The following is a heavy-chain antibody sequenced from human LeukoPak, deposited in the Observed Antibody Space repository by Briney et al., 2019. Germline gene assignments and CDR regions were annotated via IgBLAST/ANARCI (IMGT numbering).Heavy chain of an antibody. CDR3: AKATIVVVVAAYYFDY. CDR1: EFTFSSYA. J-gene: IGHJ4*02. V-gene: IGHV3-23*01. Sequence: GGSLRLSCAASEFTFSSYAMSWVRQAPGKGLEWVSAISGSGGSTYYADSVKGRFTISRDNSKNTLYLQMNSLRAEDTAVYYCAKATIVVVVAAYYFDYWGQGTLVTVSS. D-gene: IGHD2-15*01. CDR2: ISGSGGST.